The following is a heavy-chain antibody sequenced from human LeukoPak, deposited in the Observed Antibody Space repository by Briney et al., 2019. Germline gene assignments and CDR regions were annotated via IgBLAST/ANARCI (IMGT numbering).Heavy chain of an antibody. CDR3: ARSSGWRDY. V-gene: IGHV4-34*01. Sequence: PSETLSLTCAVYGGSFSGYYWSWIRQPPGKGLEWIGEINHSGSTNYNPSLKSRVTMSVDTSKNQFSLKLSSVTAADTAVYYCARSSGWRDYWGQGTLVTVSS. CDR2: INHSGST. D-gene: IGHD6-19*01. CDR1: GGSFSGYY. J-gene: IGHJ4*02.